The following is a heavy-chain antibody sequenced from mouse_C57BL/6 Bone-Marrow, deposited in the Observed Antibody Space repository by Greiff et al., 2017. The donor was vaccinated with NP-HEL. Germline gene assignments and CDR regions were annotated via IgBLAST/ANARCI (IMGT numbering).Heavy chain of an antibody. CDR1: GFTFSDYY. V-gene: IGHV5-12*01. Sequence: EVQVVESGGGLVQPGGSLKLSCAASGFTFSDYYMYWVRQTPEKRLEWVAYISNGGGSTYYPDTVKGRFTISRDNAKNTLYLQMSRLKSEDTARYYCARRYAMDYWGQGTSVTVSS. CDR3: ARRYAMDY. J-gene: IGHJ4*01. CDR2: ISNGGGST.